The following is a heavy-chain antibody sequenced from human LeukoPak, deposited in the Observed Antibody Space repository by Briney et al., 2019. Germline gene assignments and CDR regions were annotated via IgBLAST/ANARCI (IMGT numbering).Heavy chain of an antibody. CDR3: AKDIFTMVRGVVDY. V-gene: IGHV3-9*01. D-gene: IGHD3-10*01. CDR2: ISWNSGSI. CDR1: GFTFDDYA. Sequence: GRSLRLSCAASGFTFDDYAMHWVRQAPGKGLEWVSGISWNSGSIGYADSVKGRFTISRDNAKNSLYLQINSLRAEDTALYYCAKDIFTMVRGVVDYWGQGTLVTVSS. J-gene: IGHJ4*02.